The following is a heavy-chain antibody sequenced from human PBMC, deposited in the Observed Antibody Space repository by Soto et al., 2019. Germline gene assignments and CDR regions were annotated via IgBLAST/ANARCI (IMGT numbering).Heavy chain of an antibody. J-gene: IGHJ4*02. CDR2: IIPMFGTA. D-gene: IGHD5-18*01. Sequence: QVQLVQSGAEVKKPESSVKVSCKAPGGTFSTYAISWVRQAPGQGLEWMGGIIPMFGTANYAQRFQDRVTITADESTITVDMELSSLRSDDTAVYFCASGIQLWLRRINNGYSGWGEGTLVTVSS. CDR1: GGTFSTYA. CDR3: ASGIQLWLRRINNGYSG. V-gene: IGHV1-69*12.